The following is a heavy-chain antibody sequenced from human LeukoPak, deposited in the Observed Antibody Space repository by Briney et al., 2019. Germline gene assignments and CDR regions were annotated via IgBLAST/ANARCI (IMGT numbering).Heavy chain of an antibody. CDR3: AKDSADDFWSGYRYYYYGMDV. Sequence: GGSLRLSCAASGFTFSSYWMSWVRQAPGKGLEWVANIKQDGSEKYYVDSVKGRFTISRDNAKNSLYLQMNSLRAEDTAVYYCAKDSADDFWSGYRYYYYGMDVWGQGTTVTVSS. CDR1: GFTFSSYW. D-gene: IGHD3-3*01. V-gene: IGHV3-7*01. CDR2: IKQDGSEK. J-gene: IGHJ6*02.